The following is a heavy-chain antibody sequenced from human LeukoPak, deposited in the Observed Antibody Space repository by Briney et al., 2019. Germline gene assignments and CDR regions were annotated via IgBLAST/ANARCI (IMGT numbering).Heavy chain of an antibody. Sequence: ASVKVSCKASGGPFSSYAISWVRQAPGQGLEWMGGIIPIFGTANYAQKFQGRVTITTDESTSTAYMELSSLRSEDTAVYYCARDTGMTTVTLFDYWGQGTLVTVSS. J-gene: IGHJ4*02. D-gene: IGHD4-17*01. CDR1: GGPFSSYA. CDR3: ARDTGMTTVTLFDY. V-gene: IGHV1-69*05. CDR2: IIPIFGTA.